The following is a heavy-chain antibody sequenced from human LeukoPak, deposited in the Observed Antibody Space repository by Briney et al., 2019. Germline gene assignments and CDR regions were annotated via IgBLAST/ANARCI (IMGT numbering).Heavy chain of an antibody. J-gene: IGHJ3*02. CDR2: IYYTGST. CDR1: GGSISRDY. CDR3: ARLRGSYGGDAFDI. Sequence: SETLSLTCTVSGGSISRDYWSWIRQPPGKGLEWIGYIYYTGSTNYNPSLKSRVTISVDTSKNQFSLKLSSVTAADTAVYYCARLRGSYGGDAFDIWGQGTMVTVSS. V-gene: IGHV4-59*01. D-gene: IGHD1-26*01.